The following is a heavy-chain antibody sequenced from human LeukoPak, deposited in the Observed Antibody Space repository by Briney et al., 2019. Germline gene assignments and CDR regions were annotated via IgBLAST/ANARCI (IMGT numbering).Heavy chain of an antibody. CDR2: IYHSGST. J-gene: IGHJ4*02. Sequence: SETLSLTCAVSGYSISSGYYWGWIRQPPGKGLEWIGSIYHSGSTYHNPSLKSRVTISVDTSKNQFSLKLSSVTAADTAVYYCARRKSSGYYDWWGQGTLVTVSS. D-gene: IGHD3-22*01. CDR1: GYSISSGYY. V-gene: IGHV4-38-2*01. CDR3: ARRKSSGYYDW.